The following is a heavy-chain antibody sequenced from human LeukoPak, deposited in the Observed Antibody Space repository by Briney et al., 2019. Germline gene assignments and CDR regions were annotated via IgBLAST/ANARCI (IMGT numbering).Heavy chain of an antibody. CDR1: GGSISRYY. V-gene: IGHV4-59*07. J-gene: IGHJ4*02. Sequence: SDTLSLTCTVSGGSISRYYWSWIRQPTRRGLEWIGYIYYSGSTNYNPSLKSRVTISVDTSKNQFSLKLRYVTAADTAVYYCARTLEGLWIVDYWGQGTLVTVSS. D-gene: IGHD3-10*01. CDR3: ARTLEGLWIVDY. CDR2: IYYSGST.